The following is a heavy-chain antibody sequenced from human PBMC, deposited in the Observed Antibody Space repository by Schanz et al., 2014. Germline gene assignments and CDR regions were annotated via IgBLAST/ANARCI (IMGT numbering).Heavy chain of an antibody. D-gene: IGHD1-1*01. CDR2: IYYNGTNK. Sequence: QVQLVESGGGVVQPGRSLRLSCAASGFNFSNYDIHWVRQAPGKGLEWVALIYYNGTNKYYADSVKGRFTISRDNSQNTLYLQMNTLRTEDTAVYYCAKEWNRRGGQTNFYYYYGMDVWGQGTTVTVSS. CDR1: GFNFSNYD. CDR3: AKEWNRRGGQTNFYYYYGMDV. V-gene: IGHV3-30*18. J-gene: IGHJ6*02.